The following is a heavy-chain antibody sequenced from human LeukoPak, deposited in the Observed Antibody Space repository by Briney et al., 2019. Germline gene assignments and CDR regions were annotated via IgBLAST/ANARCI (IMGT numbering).Heavy chain of an antibody. CDR3: ARTFVGVVVITRYYFDY. CDR1: GFTFSSYD. CDR2: IKQDGSEK. J-gene: IGHJ4*02. Sequence: GGSLRLSCAASGFTFSSYDMSWVRQAPGKGLEWVANIKQDGSEKYYVDSVKGRFTISRDNAKYSLYLQMNSLRAEDTAVYYCARTFVGVVVITRYYFDYWGQGTLVTVSS. V-gene: IGHV3-7*01. D-gene: IGHD3-22*01.